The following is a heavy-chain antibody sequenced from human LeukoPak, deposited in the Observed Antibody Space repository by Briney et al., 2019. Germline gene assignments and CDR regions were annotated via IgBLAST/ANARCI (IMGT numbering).Heavy chain of an antibody. CDR2: IYYSGST. J-gene: IGHJ4*02. V-gene: IGHV4-61*01. CDR1: GGSASSGSYY. D-gene: IGHD6-19*01. CDR3: ASQQWLVTRPFDY. Sequence: SETLSLTCTVSGGSASSGSYYWSWIRQPPGKGLEWIGYIYYSGSTNYNPSLKSRVTISVDTSKNQFSLKLSSVTAADTAVYYCASQQWLVTRPFDYWGQGTLVTVSS.